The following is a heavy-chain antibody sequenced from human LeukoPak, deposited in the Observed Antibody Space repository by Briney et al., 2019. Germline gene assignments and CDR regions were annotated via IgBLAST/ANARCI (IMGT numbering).Heavy chain of an antibody. CDR2: ISYDGSNK. V-gene: IGHV3-30-3*01. CDR3: ARDPSTLIVGALFDY. CDR1: GFTFSSYA. Sequence: PGRSLRLSCAASGFTFSSYAMHWVRQAPGKGLEWVAVISYDGSNKYYADSVKGRFTISRDNSKNTLYLQMNSLRAVDTAVYYCARDPSTLIVGALFDYWGQGTLVTVSS. J-gene: IGHJ4*02. D-gene: IGHD1-26*01.